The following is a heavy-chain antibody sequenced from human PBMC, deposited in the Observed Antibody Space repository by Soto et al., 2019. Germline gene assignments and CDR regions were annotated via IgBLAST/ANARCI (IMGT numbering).Heavy chain of an antibody. CDR3: AGDIRSGSYRFDY. Sequence: SETLSLTCTVSGGSISSYYWSWIRQPPGKGLEWIGYIYYSGITDYNPSLKSRVTISVDRPNNQFSLKLSSVTAADTAIYYCAGDIRSGSYRFDYWGQGALVTVSS. CDR2: IYYSGIT. D-gene: IGHD1-26*01. J-gene: IGHJ4*02. V-gene: IGHV4-59*08. CDR1: GGSISSYY.